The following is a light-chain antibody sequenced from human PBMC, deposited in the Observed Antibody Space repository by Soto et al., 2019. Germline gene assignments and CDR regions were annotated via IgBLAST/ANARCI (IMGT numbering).Light chain of an antibody. CDR1: QSVDRSY. Sequence: EGVLTQSPGTLSLSPGERATLSCRASQSVDRSYLAWYQQRPGQAPRLLIYGASSRATGIPDRFSGSGSGTDFTLTISRLEPEDFAGYFCQQYGSSPPMFTFGQGTQLEIK. V-gene: IGKV3-20*01. J-gene: IGKJ2*01. CDR2: GAS. CDR3: QQYGSSPPMFT.